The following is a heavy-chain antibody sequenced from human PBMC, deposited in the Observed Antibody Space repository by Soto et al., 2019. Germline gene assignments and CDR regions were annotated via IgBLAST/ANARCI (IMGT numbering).Heavy chain of an antibody. V-gene: IGHV3-74*01. Sequence: GGSLRLSCAASGFTFSSYWMHWVRQAPGKGLVWVSRINSDGSSTSYADSVKGRFTISVDTSKNQFSLKLSSVTAADTAVYYCARGGYLNWFDPWGQGTLVTVSS. J-gene: IGHJ5*02. CDR3: ARGGYLNWFDP. CDR2: INSDGSST. D-gene: IGHD5-18*01. CDR1: GFTFSSYW.